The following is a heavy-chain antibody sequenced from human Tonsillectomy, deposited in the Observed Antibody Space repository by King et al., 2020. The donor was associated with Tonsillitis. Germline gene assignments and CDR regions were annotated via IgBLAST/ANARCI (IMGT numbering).Heavy chain of an antibody. CDR2: ISGRDTRT. CDR3: AKESPYSGNYRFYYFDY. J-gene: IGHJ4*02. V-gene: IGHV3-23*04. D-gene: IGHD1-26*01. CDR1: GFTFSTYA. Sequence: VQLVESGGGLVQPGGSLRLSCEASGFTFSTYAMSWVRQAPGEGPEWVSAISGRDTRTFYADSVKGRFTISRDDSKNTVSLQMSSLRAEDTAVYYCAKESPYSGNYRFYYFDYWGQGTLVTVSS.